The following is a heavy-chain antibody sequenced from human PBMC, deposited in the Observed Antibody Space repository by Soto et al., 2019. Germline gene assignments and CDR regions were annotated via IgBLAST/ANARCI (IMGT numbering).Heavy chain of an antibody. Sequence: SETLSLTCTVSGGSISSYYWSWIRQPPGKGLEWIGYIYYSGSTNYNPSLKSRVTISVDTSKNHFSLKLTSIVAADTAVYYCVKGGSASFPRWGRGTLVTVSS. D-gene: IGHD3-10*01. CDR3: VKGGSASFPR. V-gene: IGHV4-59*08. CDR2: IYYSGST. J-gene: IGHJ4*02. CDR1: GGSISSYY.